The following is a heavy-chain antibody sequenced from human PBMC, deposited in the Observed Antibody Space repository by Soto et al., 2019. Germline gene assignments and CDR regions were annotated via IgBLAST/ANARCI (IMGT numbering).Heavy chain of an antibody. CDR2: IYYSGST. CDR3: ARVSSVGAFDI. V-gene: IGHV4-31*03. Sequence: SETLSLTCTVSGGSISSGGYYWSWIRQHPGKGLEWIGYIYYSGSTYYNPSLKSRVTISVDTSKNQFSLKLSSVTAADTAVYYCARVSSVGAFDIWGQGTMVTVSS. D-gene: IGHD3-22*01. CDR1: GGSISSGGYY. J-gene: IGHJ3*02.